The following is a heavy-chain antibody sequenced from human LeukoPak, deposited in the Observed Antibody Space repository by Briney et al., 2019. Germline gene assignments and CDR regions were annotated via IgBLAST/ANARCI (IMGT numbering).Heavy chain of an antibody. D-gene: IGHD6-13*01. Sequence: PSETLSLTCAVSGFSISTGYYWGWIRQPPGKGLEWIGTIYHSGSTYYNPSLKSRVTISVDTSKNQFSLKLTSVTAADTAVYYCARGKSSSWYYYFDYWGQGTLVAVFS. CDR1: GFSISTGYY. CDR2: IYHSGST. V-gene: IGHV4-38-2*01. J-gene: IGHJ4*02. CDR3: ARGKSSSWYYYFDY.